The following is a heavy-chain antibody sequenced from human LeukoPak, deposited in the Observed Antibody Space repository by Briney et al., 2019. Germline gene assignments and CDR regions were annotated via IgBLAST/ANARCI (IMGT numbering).Heavy chain of an antibody. V-gene: IGHV3-23*01. CDR1: GFTFSSYA. Sequence: GGSLRLSCAASGFTFSSYAMSWVRQAPGKGLEWVSAISGSGGSTYYADSVKGRFTISRDNSKNTLYLQMNSLRAEDTAVYYCEKTAMERGHCSYLRGHWGQGTLVTVSS. J-gene: IGHJ4*02. CDR2: ISGSGGST. D-gene: IGHD2-2*01. CDR3: EKTAMERGHCSYLRGH.